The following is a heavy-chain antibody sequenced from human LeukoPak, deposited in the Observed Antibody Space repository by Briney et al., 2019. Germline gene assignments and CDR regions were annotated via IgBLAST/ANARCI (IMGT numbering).Heavy chain of an antibody. CDR1: GGSISTGGSY. J-gene: IGHJ3*02. CDR2: IYHSGST. D-gene: IGHD1-26*01. Sequence: PSQTLSLTCTVSGGSISTGGSYWSWIRQPPGKGLEWIGYIYHSGSTYYNPSLKSRVTISVDTSKNQFSLKLSSVTAADTAVYYCARGSRGGRFHDAFDIWGQGTMVTVSS. V-gene: IGHV4-30-2*01. CDR3: ARGSRGGRFHDAFDI.